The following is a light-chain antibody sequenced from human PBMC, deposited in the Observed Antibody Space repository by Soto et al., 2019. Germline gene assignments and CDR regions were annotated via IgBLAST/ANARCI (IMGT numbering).Light chain of an antibody. Sequence: DIQMTQSPSSLSASIGARTTITCRASQSISTYLNWYQQRPGKAPTLLIYGASTLHNGVPSRFSGSGSATDFTLTISSLQPEDFATYYCQQSFITPPLTFGGGTKVEIK. V-gene: IGKV1-39*01. J-gene: IGKJ4*01. CDR2: GAS. CDR3: QQSFITPPLT. CDR1: QSISTY.